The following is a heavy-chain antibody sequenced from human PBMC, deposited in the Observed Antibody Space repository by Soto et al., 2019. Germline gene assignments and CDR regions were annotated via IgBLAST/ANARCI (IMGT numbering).Heavy chain of an antibody. V-gene: IGHV4-39*02. CDR2: IYSSGST. CDR3: ASHKTVMVYPPHDYYGLAC. CDR1: GGSISSSDDY. D-gene: IGHD5-18*01. Sequence: SETVSLTCSVSGGSISSSDDYWDWIRQPPGKGLEWIATIYSSGSTFYNPSLKSRLTISVDTTKNHFSLRLSSVTAADTAVYYGASHKTVMVYPPHDYYGLACSGQGSTVTGS. J-gene: IGHJ6*02.